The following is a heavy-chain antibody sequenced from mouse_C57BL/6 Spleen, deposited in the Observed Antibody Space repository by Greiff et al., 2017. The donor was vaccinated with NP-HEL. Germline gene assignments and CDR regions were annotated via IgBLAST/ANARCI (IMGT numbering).Heavy chain of an antibody. J-gene: IGHJ4*01. CDR3: ARAGGYYAMDY. V-gene: IGHV1-80*01. Sequence: QVQLQQSGAELVKPGASVKISCKASGYAFSSYWMNWVKQRPGKGLAWIGQIYPGDGDTNYNGKFKGKATLTADKSSSTAYMQLSSLTSEDSAVYFCARAGGYYAMDYWGQGTSVTVSS. CDR2: IYPGDGDT. CDR1: GYAFSSYW.